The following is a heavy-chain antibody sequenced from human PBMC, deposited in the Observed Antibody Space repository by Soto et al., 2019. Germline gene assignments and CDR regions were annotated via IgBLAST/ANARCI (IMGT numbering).Heavy chain of an antibody. CDR1: GGSISSYY. Sequence: QVQLQESGPGLVKPSETLSLTCTVSGGSISSYYWSWIRQPPGKGLEWIGYIYYSGSTNYNPSLKSRVTIPVDTSKNQCSLNLSSVTAADTAVYYCARSTTKYGMDVWGQGTTVTVSS. CDR2: IYYSGST. J-gene: IGHJ6*02. V-gene: IGHV4-59*08. CDR3: ARSTTKYGMDV. D-gene: IGHD1-1*01.